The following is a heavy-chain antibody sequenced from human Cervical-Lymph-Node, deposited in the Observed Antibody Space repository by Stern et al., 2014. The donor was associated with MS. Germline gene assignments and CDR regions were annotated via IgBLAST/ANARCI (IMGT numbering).Heavy chain of an antibody. D-gene: IGHD3-22*01. CDR1: GYTFTSYA. CDR2: MKAGNGNT. Sequence: QVQLVQSGAEVKKPGASVKVSCKASGYTFTSYAMHWVRQAPGQRLEWMGWMKAGNGNTKYSQKFQGRVTITRDTSASTAYMELSSLRSEDTAVYYCARERVVVIDYWGQGTLVTVSS. V-gene: IGHV1-3*01. CDR3: ARERVVVIDY. J-gene: IGHJ4*02.